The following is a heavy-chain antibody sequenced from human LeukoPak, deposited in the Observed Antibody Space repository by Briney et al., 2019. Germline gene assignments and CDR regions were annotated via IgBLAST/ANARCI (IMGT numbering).Heavy chain of an antibody. J-gene: IGHJ4*02. V-gene: IGHV4-4*07. D-gene: IGHD6-19*01. Sequence: SETLSLTCTVSGGSISPYYWSWIRQPAGKGLEWIGRIYISGWTNYNPSLKSRLTMSVDTSKNQFSLKLTSVTAADTAVYYCARDGGNGWPFDYWGQGTLVSVSS. CDR3: ARDGGNGWPFDY. CDR2: IYISGWT. CDR1: GGSISPYY.